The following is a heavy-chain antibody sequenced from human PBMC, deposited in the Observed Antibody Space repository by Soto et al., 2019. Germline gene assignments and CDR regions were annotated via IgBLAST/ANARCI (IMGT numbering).Heavy chain of an antibody. CDR3: ARTLYPVNWFDP. D-gene: IGHD2-2*01. CDR1: GGSISSGDYY. Sequence: SETLSLTCTVSGGSISSGDYYWSWIRQPPGKGLEWIGYIYYSGSTYYNPSLKSRVTISVDTSKNQFSLKLSSVTAADTAVYYCARTLYPVNWFDPWGQGTLVTVSS. V-gene: IGHV4-30-4*01. CDR2: IYYSGST. J-gene: IGHJ5*02.